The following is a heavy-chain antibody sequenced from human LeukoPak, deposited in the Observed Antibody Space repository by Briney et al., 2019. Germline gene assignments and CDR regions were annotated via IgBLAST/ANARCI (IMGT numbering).Heavy chain of an antibody. V-gene: IGHV3-74*01. D-gene: IGHD6-13*01. CDR3: GRSSWYRDHMEL. CDR2: INSDGSST. Sequence: GGSLRLSCAASGFTFSSYWMSWVRQAPGKGLVWVSRINSDGSSTSYADSVKGRFTISRDNAKNTLYLQMNSLRAEDTAVYYCGRSSWYRDHMELWGKGTTVTVSS. CDR1: GFTFSSYW. J-gene: IGHJ6*03.